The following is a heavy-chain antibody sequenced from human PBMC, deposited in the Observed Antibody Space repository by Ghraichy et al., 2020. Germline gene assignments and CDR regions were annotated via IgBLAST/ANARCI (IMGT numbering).Heavy chain of an antibody. CDR1: GGSFTDYC. CDR3: ARGGGSTRSYYYASRNSYHALDI. D-gene: IGHD3-10*01. Sequence: GSLSLTCAVYGGSFTDYCWTWIRQPPGKGLEWIGEIDHSGSTNYDPSLQSRVTISVDTSKNQFSLKLNSVTAADTAVYYCARGGGSTRSYYYASRNSYHALDIWGQGTMVTVSS. J-gene: IGHJ3*02. CDR2: IDHSGST. V-gene: IGHV4-34*01.